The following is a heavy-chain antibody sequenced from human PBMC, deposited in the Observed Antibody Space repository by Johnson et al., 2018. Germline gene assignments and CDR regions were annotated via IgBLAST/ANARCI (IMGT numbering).Heavy chain of an antibody. CDR3: ARVSLDYVWGSYRYDAFDI. V-gene: IGHV3-7*01. J-gene: IGHJ3*02. Sequence: EVQLLETGGGLVQPGGSLRLSCAASGFTFSSYWMSWVRQAPGKGLEWVANIKQDGSEKYYVDSVKGRFTISRDNAKNSLYLQMNSLRAEDTAVYYCARVSLDYVWGSYRYDAFDIWGQGTMVTVSS. D-gene: IGHD3-16*02. CDR1: GFTFSSYW. CDR2: IKQDGSEK.